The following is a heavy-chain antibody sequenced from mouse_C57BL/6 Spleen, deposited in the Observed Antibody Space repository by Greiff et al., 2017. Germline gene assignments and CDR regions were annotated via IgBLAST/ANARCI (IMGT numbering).Heavy chain of an antibody. J-gene: IGHJ3*01. D-gene: IGHD5-5*01. V-gene: IGHV1-53*01. CDR3: ARSTYRDQTLFAY. Sequence: QVQLQQPGPELVKPGASVKLSCKASGYTFTSYWMHWVKQRPGQGLEWIGNINPSNGGTNYNEKFKSKATLTVDKSSSTAYMQLSSLTSEDSAVYYCARSTYRDQTLFAYWGQGTLVTVSA. CDR2: INPSNGGT. CDR1: GYTFTSYW.